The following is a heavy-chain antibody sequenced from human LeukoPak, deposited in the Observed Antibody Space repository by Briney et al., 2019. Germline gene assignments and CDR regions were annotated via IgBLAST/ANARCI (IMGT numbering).Heavy chain of an antibody. CDR2: ISYDGSNK. CDR3: ARGSRTYYYDSSGYYGFDY. J-gene: IGHJ4*02. D-gene: IGHD3-22*01. V-gene: IGHV3-30-3*01. Sequence: GRSLRLSCAASGFTFSSYAMHWVRQAPGKGLEWVAVISYDGSNKYYADSVKGRFTISRDNSKNTLYLQMSSLRAEDTAVYYCARGSRTYYYDSSGYYGFDYWGQGTLVTVSS. CDR1: GFTFSSYA.